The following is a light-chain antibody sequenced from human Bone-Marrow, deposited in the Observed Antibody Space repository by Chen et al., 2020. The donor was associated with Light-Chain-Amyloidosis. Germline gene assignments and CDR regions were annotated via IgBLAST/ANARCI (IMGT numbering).Light chain of an antibody. CDR2: EVT. CDR3: SSYTITNTLV. J-gene: IGLJ1*01. Sequence: QSALTQPASVSGSPGQSITISCTGTSSDVGGDNHVSWYQQHPDKAPELIIYEVTNRPSLVPDRFSGSKSDNTASLTISELQTEDEADYFCSSYTITNTLVFGSGTRVTVL. CDR1: SSDVGGDNH. V-gene: IGLV2-14*01.